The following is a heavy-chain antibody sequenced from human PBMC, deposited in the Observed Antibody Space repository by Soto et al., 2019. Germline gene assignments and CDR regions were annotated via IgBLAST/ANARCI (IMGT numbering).Heavy chain of an antibody. J-gene: IGHJ4*02. D-gene: IGHD6-6*01. CDR3: ARHLDEYSSASGFDY. Sequence: GESLKISCQGSGYSFSSHWIGWVRQMPGKGLEWMGIIYPGDSNIRYSPSFEGQIDMSADGSINTAYLRLSSLKASDTATYYCARHLDEYSSASGFDYWGQGTLVTVSS. V-gene: IGHV5-51*01. CDR1: GYSFSSHW. CDR2: IYPGDSNI.